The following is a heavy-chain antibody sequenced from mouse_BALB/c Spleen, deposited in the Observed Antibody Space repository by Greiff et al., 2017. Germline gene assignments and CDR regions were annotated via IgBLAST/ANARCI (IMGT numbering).Heavy chain of an antibody. J-gene: IGHJ3*01. D-gene: IGHD2-4*01. CDR3: ARGDYDGGWFAY. V-gene: IGHV3-6*02. CDR1: GYSITSGYY. CDR2: ISYDGSN. Sequence: EVKVEESGPGLVKPSPSLSLTCSVTGYSITSGYYWNWIRQFPGNKLEWMGYISYDGSNNYNPSLKNRISITRDTSKNQSYLKLNSVTTEDTATYYCARGDYDGGWFAYWGQGTLVTVSA.